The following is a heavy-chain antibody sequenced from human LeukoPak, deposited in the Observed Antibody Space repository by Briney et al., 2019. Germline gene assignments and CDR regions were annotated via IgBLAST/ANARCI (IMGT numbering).Heavy chain of an antibody. Sequence: SETLSLTCAVYGGSFSGYYWSWIRQPPGKGLEWIGEINHSGSTNDNPSLKSRVTISVDTSKKQFSLKLSSVTAADTAVYYCARRYDFWSGYPPPLDYWGQGTLVTVSS. D-gene: IGHD3-3*01. CDR3: ARRYDFWSGYPPPLDY. J-gene: IGHJ4*02. CDR1: GGSFSGYY. V-gene: IGHV4-34*01. CDR2: INHSGST.